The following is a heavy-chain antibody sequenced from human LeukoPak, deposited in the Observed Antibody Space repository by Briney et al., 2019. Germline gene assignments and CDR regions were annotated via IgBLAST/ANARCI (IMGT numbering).Heavy chain of an antibody. CDR2: IHYSGNT. CDR1: GASLTNYY. J-gene: IGHJ4*02. CDR3: ARDSGRDSSSWYRY. D-gene: IGHD6-13*01. Sequence: SETLSLTCSVSGASLTNYYWSWIRQPPGKGLEWIANIHYSGNTNYNPSLKSRVTISVDTSKNQFSLKLSSVTAADTAVYYCARDSGRDSSSWYRYWGQGTLVTVSS. V-gene: IGHV4-59*01.